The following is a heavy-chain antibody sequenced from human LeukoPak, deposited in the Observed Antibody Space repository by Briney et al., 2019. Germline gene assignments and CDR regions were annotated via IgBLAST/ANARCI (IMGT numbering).Heavy chain of an antibody. D-gene: IGHD6-19*01. CDR1: GGSISSYY. Sequence: SETLSLTCTVSGGSISSYYCSWIRQPAGKGLEWIGRIYTSGSTNYNPSLKSRVTMSVDTSKNQFSLKLSSVTAADTAVYYCARGGYSSGWYYFDYWGQGTLVTVSS. CDR2: IYTSGST. CDR3: ARGGYSSGWYYFDY. J-gene: IGHJ4*02. V-gene: IGHV4-4*07.